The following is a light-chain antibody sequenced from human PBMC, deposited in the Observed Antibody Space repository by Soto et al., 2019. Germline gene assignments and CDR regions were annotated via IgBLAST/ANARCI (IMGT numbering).Light chain of an antibody. J-gene: IGKJ1*01. CDR2: GAS. V-gene: IGKV3-11*01. Sequence: EIVLTHSPATLSLSPGERATLSCRASQSIGIYLAWYRQKPGQAPRLLIYGASNRATGIPVRFSGSGSGTDFTLTITSLEHEDFAVYYCQHRSNWTGTWTLGQGTRWIS. CDR1: QSIGIY. CDR3: QHRSNWTGTWT.